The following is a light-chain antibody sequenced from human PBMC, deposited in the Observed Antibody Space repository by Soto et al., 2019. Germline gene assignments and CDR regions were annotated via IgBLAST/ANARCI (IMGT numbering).Light chain of an antibody. V-gene: IGKV1-9*01. CDR2: AAS. CDR1: QGITND. CDR3: KQFNSGPFT. J-gene: IGKJ3*01. Sequence: DLQLTQSPSFLSASVGDRVTITCRASQGITNDLAWYQQKPGKAPKLLIYAASSLQRGVPSTFSGSGFWTEFTLTISSLQPEDFATYFCKQFNSGPFTFGPGTTVDFK.